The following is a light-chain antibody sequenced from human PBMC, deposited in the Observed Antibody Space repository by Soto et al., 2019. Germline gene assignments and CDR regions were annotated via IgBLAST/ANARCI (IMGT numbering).Light chain of an antibody. CDR3: KKYNSAPRS. Sequence: DIQMTQSPSSLSASVGDRVTITCRASQGISNYLAWYQQKPGKVPKLLIYAASTLQSGVPSRFSGSGSGTVFTITTSTLQPEDVATYYCKKYNSAPRSFGQGTRVEVK. CDR2: AAS. CDR1: QGISNY. V-gene: IGKV1-27*01. J-gene: IGKJ1*01.